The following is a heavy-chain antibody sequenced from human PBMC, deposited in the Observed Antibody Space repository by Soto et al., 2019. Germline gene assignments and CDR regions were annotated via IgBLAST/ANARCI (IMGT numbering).Heavy chain of an antibody. CDR3: ARDLGPPNWFDS. CDR2: ISGYNGNT. Sequence: GASVKVSCKASGNTFTSYSVYWVRQAPGQGLEWMGWISGYNGNTDYAQRFQGRVTMTTDTSTSTAYMELRSLRSDDTAVYYCARDLGPPNWFDSWGQGTLVTVSS. V-gene: IGHV1-18*01. J-gene: IGHJ5*01. D-gene: IGHD2-8*01. CDR1: GNTFTSYS.